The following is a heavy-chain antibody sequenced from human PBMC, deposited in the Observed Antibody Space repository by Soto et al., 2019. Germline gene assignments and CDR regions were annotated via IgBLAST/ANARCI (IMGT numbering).Heavy chain of an antibody. J-gene: IGHJ6*03. D-gene: IGHD5-12*01. CDR3: ARGYDDYYYYYMDV. CDR2: ISSSSSYI. CDR1: GFTFSSYS. Sequence: EVQLVESGGGLVKPGGSLRLSCAASGFTFSSYSMNWVRQAPGKGLEWVSSISSSSSYIYYADSVKGRFTISRDNAKNSLYLQVNSLRAEDTAVYYCARGYDDYYYYYMDVWGKGTTVTVSS. V-gene: IGHV3-21*01.